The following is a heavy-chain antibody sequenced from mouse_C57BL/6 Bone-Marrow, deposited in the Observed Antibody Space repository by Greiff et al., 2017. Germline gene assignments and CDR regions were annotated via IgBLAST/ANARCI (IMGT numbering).Heavy chain of an antibody. Sequence: EVQLQQSGAELVKPGASVKLSCTASGFNIKDYYMHWVKQRTEQGLEWIGRIDPEDGETKYASKFQGKATITADTSSNTAYLQLSSLTSEDTAVYYCACTAWFAYWGQGTLVTVSA. CDR3: ACTAWFAY. CDR2: IDPEDGET. V-gene: IGHV14-2*01. J-gene: IGHJ3*01. CDR1: GFNIKDYY.